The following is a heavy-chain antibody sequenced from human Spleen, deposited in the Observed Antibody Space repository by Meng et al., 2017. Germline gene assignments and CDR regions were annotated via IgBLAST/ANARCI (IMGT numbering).Heavy chain of an antibody. CDR1: GFTFSSYA. V-gene: IGHV3-23*01. CDR2: ISISGGST. D-gene: IGHD6-6*01. Sequence: GESLKISCAASGFTFSSYAMSWVRQAPGKGLEWVSTISISGGSTYYADSVKGRFTISRDNSKNTLYLQMNSLRAEDTALYYCARDTSATSTSYYYYGMDVWGQGTTVTVSS. CDR3: ARDTSATSTSYYYYGMDV. J-gene: IGHJ6*02.